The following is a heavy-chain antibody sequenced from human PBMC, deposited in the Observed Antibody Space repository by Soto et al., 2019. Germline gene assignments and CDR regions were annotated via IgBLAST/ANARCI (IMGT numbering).Heavy chain of an antibody. V-gene: IGHV4-61*08. CDR2: IYYSGNT. J-gene: IGHJ4*02. CDR1: GGSVNSGDYY. Sequence: QVQLQESGPGLVKPSETLSLTCGVSGGSVNSGDYYWTWIRQPPGKGLEWIGYIYYSGNTNSNPALKSRVTMSLYTSKNQFSLKLTSVTAADTAVYYCAREGVSSVGFDYWGQGTLVTVSS. D-gene: IGHD3-10*01. CDR3: AREGVSSVGFDY.